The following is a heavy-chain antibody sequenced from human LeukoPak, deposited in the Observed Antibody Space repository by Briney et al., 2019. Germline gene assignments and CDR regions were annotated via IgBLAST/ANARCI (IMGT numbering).Heavy chain of an antibody. Sequence: PGESLKISCKGSGYRFTSYWIGWVRQMPGKGLEWMGIIYPGDSDTRYSPSFQGQVTNSADKSISTAYLQWSSLKASDTAMYYCARHHSSSSDYYYYYMDVWGKGTTVTVSS. D-gene: IGHD6-6*01. CDR2: IYPGDSDT. CDR3: ARHHSSSSDYYYYYMDV. V-gene: IGHV5-51*01. J-gene: IGHJ6*03. CDR1: GYRFTSYW.